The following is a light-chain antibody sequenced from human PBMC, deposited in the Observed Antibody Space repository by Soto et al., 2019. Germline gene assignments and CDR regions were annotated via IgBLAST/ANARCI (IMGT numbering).Light chain of an antibody. CDR1: SSNIGAGFD. J-gene: IGLJ1*01. CDR3: LSYDSGVTGSV. Sequence: QLVLTQPPSVSGAPGPTVTISCTGSSSNIGAGFDVHWYQQVPGTDPKLVLYSNTARPSGVPDRFSGSRSGSSGSLAITGLQPEEEADYYCLSYDSGVTGSVFGTGTKVTVL. CDR2: SNT. V-gene: IGLV1-40*01.